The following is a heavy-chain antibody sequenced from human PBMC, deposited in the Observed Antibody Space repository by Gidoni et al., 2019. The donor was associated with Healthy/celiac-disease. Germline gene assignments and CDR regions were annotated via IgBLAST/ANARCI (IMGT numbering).Heavy chain of an antibody. J-gene: IGHJ4*02. CDR1: GGSIRSGGYY. D-gene: IGHD3-22*01. Sequence: QVQLQESGPGLVKPSQTLSLTCTVSGGSIRSGGYYWSWIRQHPGKGLEWIGYIYYSGSTYYNPSLKSRVTISVDTSKNQFSLKLSSVTAADTAVYYCARAEYYYDSSGQYIYFDYWGQGTLVTVSS. CDR3: ARAEYYYDSSGQYIYFDY. V-gene: IGHV4-31*03. CDR2: IYYSGST.